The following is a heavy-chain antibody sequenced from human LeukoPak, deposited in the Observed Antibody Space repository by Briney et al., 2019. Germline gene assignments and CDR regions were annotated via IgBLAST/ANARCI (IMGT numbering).Heavy chain of an antibody. CDR3: ARPGIVGARNFDY. J-gene: IGHJ4*02. D-gene: IGHD1-26*01. CDR1: GGSFSGYY. Sequence: SETLSLTCAVYGGSFSGYYWSWIRQPPGKGLEWIWEINHSGSTNYNPSPKSRVKIPVDSSNNQFSLKLSSVPAADTAVYYSARPGIVGARNFDYWGEGTLVTASS. V-gene: IGHV4-34*01. CDR2: INHSGST.